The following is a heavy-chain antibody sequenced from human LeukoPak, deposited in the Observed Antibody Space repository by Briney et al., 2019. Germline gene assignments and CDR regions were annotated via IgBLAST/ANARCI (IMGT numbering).Heavy chain of an antibody. CDR2: ISAYNGNT. CDR1: GYTFTSYG. Sequence: GASVKVSCKASGYTFTSYGISWVRQAPGQGLEWMGWISAYNGNTNYAQKLQGRVTMTTDTSTSTAYMELRSLRSDDTAVYYCARNYCTNGVCPLRYWGQGTLVTVSS. J-gene: IGHJ4*02. D-gene: IGHD2-8*01. CDR3: ARNYCTNGVCPLRY. V-gene: IGHV1-18*01.